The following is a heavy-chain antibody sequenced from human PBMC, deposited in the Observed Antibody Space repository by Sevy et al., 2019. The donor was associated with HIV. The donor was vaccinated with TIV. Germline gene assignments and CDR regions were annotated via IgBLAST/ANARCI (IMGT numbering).Heavy chain of an antibody. Sequence: ASVKVCCKASGYTFTSYGISWVRQAPGQGLEWMGWISAYNGNTNYAQKLQGRVTMTTDTSTSTAYMELRSLRSDDTAVYYCARDKTPDYYGSGSHHNWFDPRGQGTLVTVSS. CDR3: ARDKTPDYYGSGSHHNWFDP. CDR2: ISAYNGNT. D-gene: IGHD3-10*01. J-gene: IGHJ5*02. V-gene: IGHV1-18*01. CDR1: GYTFTSYG.